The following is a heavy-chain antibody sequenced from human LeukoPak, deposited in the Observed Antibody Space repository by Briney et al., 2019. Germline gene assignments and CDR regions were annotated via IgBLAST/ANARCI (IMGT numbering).Heavy chain of an antibody. D-gene: IGHD3-10*01. CDR2: IIPIFGIA. V-gene: IGHV1-69*04. J-gene: IGHJ6*02. CDR1: GGTFSSYD. CDR3: ARAGLGSMDV. Sequence: SVKVFCKASGGTFSSYDISWVGQAPGQGLEWMGRIIPIFGIANYAQKFQGRVTITADKSTSTAYMELSSLRSEDTAVYYCARAGLGSMDVRGQGTTVAVSS.